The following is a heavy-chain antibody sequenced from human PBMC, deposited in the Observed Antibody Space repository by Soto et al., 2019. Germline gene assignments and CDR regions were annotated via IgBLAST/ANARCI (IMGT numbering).Heavy chain of an antibody. Sequence: PSETLSLTCAVSGGSINSNYFWGWVRQAPGRGLEWIGSIYYGGNTYYNPSLKSRVTISADSSKNQFSLNLNSVTAADTAVYYCATTIDSSGWSRDDSGQGSLVTVSS. CDR3: ATTIDSSGWSRDD. CDR2: IYYGGNT. CDR1: GGSINSNYF. V-gene: IGHV4-39*01. J-gene: IGHJ4*02. D-gene: IGHD6-19*01.